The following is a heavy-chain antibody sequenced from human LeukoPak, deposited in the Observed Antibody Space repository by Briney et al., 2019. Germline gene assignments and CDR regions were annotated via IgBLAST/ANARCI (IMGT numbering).Heavy chain of an antibody. V-gene: IGHV4-39*01. D-gene: IGHD1-26*01. Sequence: SETLSLTCTVSGGSISSSSYYWGWIRQPPGKGLEWIGSIYYSGSTYYNPSLKRRVTISVDTTKNQFSLKLSSVTAADTAVYYCACWELLDLYYFVYWGQGTLVTVSS. CDR3: ACWELLDLYYFVY. J-gene: IGHJ4*02. CDR2: IYYSGST. CDR1: GGSISSSSYY.